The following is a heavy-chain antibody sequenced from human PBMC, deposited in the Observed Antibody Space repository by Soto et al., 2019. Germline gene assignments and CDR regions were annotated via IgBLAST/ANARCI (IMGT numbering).Heavy chain of an antibody. CDR3: ARGIVTAGGKNYFDP. CDR1: GGTVASSHW. V-gene: IGHV4-4*01. CDR2: VYHTGDT. J-gene: IGHJ5*02. Sequence: VTLSLTCGVSGGTVASSHWWSWVRQSPGGGLEWIGNVYHTGDTTLNPSLQSRVTISIHKSNNQFSLRLNSLTAADTAVYFCARGIVTAGGKNYFDPWGPGTLVTVSS. D-gene: IGHD2-21*02.